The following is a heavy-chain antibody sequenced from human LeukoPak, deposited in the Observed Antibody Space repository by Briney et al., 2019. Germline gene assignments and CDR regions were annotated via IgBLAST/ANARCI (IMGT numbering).Heavy chain of an antibody. D-gene: IGHD3-10*01. CDR2: ISGSGDTT. Sequence: GGSLRLSCAASGFTFSSYAMSWVRQAPGKGLEWVSAISGSGDTTYFADSVRGRFTISRDNSKNTLYLQLNSLRAEDTALYYCANLPMAPDYYYYYMDVWGKGTTVTVSS. J-gene: IGHJ6*03. CDR1: GFTFSSYA. CDR3: ANLPMAPDYYYYYMDV. V-gene: IGHV3-23*01.